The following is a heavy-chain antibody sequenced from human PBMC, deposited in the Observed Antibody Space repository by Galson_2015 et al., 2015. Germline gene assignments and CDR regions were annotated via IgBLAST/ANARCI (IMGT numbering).Heavy chain of an antibody. Sequence: QSGAEVKKPGESLKISCKGSGYSFASYWIGWVRQMPGKGLEWMGIIYPGDSDTKYSPSFQGQVTISVDRPISTAYLQWSSLKASDTAIYYCARVKYYDFWSGYYFEYWGQGTLVTVSS. CDR3: ARVKYYDFWSGYYFEY. CDR1: GYSFASYW. CDR2: IYPGDSDT. D-gene: IGHD3-3*01. J-gene: IGHJ4*02. V-gene: IGHV5-51*01.